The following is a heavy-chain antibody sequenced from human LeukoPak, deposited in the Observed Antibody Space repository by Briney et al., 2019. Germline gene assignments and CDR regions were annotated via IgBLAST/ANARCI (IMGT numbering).Heavy chain of an antibody. CDR2: IYIGGST. Sequence: PGGSLRLSCAASGLTVSSTYMSWVRQTPGKGLEWVSVIYIGGSTYYADSVKGRFTISRDNSKNTLYLQMNSLRAEDTAVYYYARDLLEWYFDYWGRGTLVTVSS. J-gene: IGHJ4*02. CDR3: ARDLLEWYFDY. V-gene: IGHV3-66*01. CDR1: GLTVSSTY. D-gene: IGHD3-3*01.